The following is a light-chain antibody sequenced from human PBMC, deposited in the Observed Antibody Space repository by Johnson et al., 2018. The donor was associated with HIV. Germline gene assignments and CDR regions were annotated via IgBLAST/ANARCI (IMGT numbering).Light chain of an antibody. V-gene: IGLV1-51*02. CDR2: ENN. Sequence: QSVLTQPPSVSATPGQKVTISCSGSSSNIENNYVSWYQQLPETAPKLLIYENNKRPSGIPDRFSGSKSGTSATLGVTGLQTGDEADYYCGTWDNGLITYVFGTGTKVTVL. CDR3: GTWDNGLITYV. CDR1: SSNIENNY. J-gene: IGLJ1*01.